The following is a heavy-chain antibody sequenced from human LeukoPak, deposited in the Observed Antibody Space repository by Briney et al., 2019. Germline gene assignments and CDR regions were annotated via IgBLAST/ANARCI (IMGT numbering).Heavy chain of an antibody. CDR2: ISAYNGKT. D-gene: IGHD3-16*01. CDR3: ARAGSGDYVWGSYGY. CDR1: GYTFTSYG. J-gene: IGHJ4*02. Sequence: RASVKVSCKASGYTFTSYGISWERQAPGQGREGMGWISAYNGKTNYAQKLHGRVNMTTDTSTSTAYMELRSLTSDDTAVYYCARAGSGDYVWGSYGYWGQGTLVTVSS. V-gene: IGHV1-18*01.